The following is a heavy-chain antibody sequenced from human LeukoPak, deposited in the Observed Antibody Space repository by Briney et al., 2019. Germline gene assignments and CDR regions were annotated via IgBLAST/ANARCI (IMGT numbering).Heavy chain of an antibody. V-gene: IGHV4-59*01. CDR2: IYYSGST. Sequence: KASETLSLTCTVSGGSISSYYWSWIRQPPGKGLEWIGCIYYSGSTNYNPSLKSRVTISVDTSNNQFSLKLTSLTAADTAVYYCARGRTGRTNSFDYWGQGTLVTVSS. CDR3: ARGRTGRTNSFDY. J-gene: IGHJ4*02. CDR1: GGSISSYY.